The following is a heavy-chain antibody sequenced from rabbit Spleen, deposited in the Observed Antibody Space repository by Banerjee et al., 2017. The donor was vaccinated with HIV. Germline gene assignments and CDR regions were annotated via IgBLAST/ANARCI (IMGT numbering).Heavy chain of an antibody. CDR3: ARDLDGDIGWNFGW. CDR2: INTGSGST. V-gene: IGHV1S7*01. J-gene: IGHJ4*01. CDR1: GFSFSNKY. Sequence: QSLEESGGGLVKPEGSLTLTCKASGFSFSNKYVMCWVRQAPGKGLEWIGCINTGSGSTDYASWVNGRFTISSDNAQNTVHLQMNSLTAADTATYFCARDLDGDIGWNFGWWGPGTLVTVS. D-gene: IGHD2-1*01.